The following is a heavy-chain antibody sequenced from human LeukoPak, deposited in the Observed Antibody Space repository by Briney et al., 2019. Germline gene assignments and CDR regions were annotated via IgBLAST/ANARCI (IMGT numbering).Heavy chain of an antibody. Sequence: SETLSLTCTVSGYSISSGYYWGWIRQPPGKGLEWIGSIYHSGSTYYNPSLKSRVTISVDTSKNQFSLKLSSVTAADTAVYYCARRSPPVMYSSSSHYYYMDVWGKGTTVTVSS. V-gene: IGHV4-38-2*02. CDR2: IYHSGST. CDR3: ARRSPPVMYSSSSHYYYMDV. D-gene: IGHD6-13*01. J-gene: IGHJ6*03. CDR1: GYSISSGYY.